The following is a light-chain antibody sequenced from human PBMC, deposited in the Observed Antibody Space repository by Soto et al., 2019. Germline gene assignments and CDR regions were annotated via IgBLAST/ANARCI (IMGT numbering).Light chain of an antibody. CDR3: QQYNSYSYT. V-gene: IGKV1-5*03. Sequence: DIPMTQSPSTLSASVGDRVTITCRASQSISNSLAWYQQKPGKAPKLLIFKASSLQSEVPSRFSGSGSGTEFTLTISSLQPDDFATYYCQQYNSYSYTFGQGTKLEIK. CDR2: KAS. J-gene: IGKJ2*01. CDR1: QSISNS.